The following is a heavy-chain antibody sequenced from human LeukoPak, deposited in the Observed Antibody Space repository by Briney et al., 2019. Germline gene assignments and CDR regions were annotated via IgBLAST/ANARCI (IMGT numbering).Heavy chain of an antibody. Sequence: SQTLSLTCTVSGGSISSGSYYWSWIRQPAGEGLEWIGRSYTSGSTNYNPSLKSRVTISVDTSKNQFSLQLSSVTAADTAVYYCAGFKYSSSEDLYSYYYYMDVWGKGTTVTVSS. V-gene: IGHV4-61*02. CDR2: SYTSGST. CDR1: GGSISSGSYY. J-gene: IGHJ6*03. D-gene: IGHD6-6*01. CDR3: AGFKYSSSEDLYSYYYYMDV.